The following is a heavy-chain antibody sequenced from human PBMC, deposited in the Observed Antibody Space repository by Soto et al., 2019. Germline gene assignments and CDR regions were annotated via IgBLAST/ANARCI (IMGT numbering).Heavy chain of an antibody. CDR3: SRDVVVGAKALNY. CDR2: IREDGSEK. CDR1: GFTFSNYW. J-gene: IGHJ4*02. V-gene: IGHV3-7*01. D-gene: IGHD2-15*01. Sequence: GGSLRLSCAASGFTFSNYWMTWVRQAPGKGLEWVANIREDGSEKHYVDSVKGRFTISRDNAKNSLYLQMNSLRVEDTAVYFCSRDVVVGAKALNYWGQGALVTVSS.